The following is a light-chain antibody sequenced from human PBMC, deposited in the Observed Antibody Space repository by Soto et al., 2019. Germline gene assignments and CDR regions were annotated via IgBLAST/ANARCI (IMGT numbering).Light chain of an antibody. CDR1: SSDVGGYNY. CDR2: EVS. J-gene: IGLJ2*01. Sequence: QSALTQPPSASGSPGQSVTISCTGTSSDVGGYNYVSWYQQHPGKAPKLMIYEVSKRPSGVPDRFSGSKSGNTASLAITGLQAEDEADYYCQSYDSSLSVVFGGGTKVTVL. CDR3: QSYDSSLSVV. V-gene: IGLV2-8*01.